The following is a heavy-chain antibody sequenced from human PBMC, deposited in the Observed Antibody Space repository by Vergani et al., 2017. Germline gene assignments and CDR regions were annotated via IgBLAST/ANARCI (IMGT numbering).Heavy chain of an antibody. J-gene: IGHJ1*01. D-gene: IGHD3-10*01. CDR1: GFTFDTYT. CDR3: TTAWGLYYLHGEYFQY. V-gene: IGHV3-23*04. CDR2: ISSGGGDI. Sequence: VQLVESGGGVVQPGGSRRLSCAGAGFTFDTYTMAYVRQAPGKGLEWVATISSGGGDIFYADSVKGRFTISRDNSKNTLFLQMNSLKDEDTAVYYCTTAWGLYYLHGEYFQYWGRGTLVSVSS.